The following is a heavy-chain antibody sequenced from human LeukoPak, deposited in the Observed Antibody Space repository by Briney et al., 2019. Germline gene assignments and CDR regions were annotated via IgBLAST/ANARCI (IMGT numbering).Heavy chain of an antibody. V-gene: IGHV4-61*02. Sequence: PSETLSLTCTVSGGSISGGSYYWSWIRQPAGKGLEWIGRIYTSGSTNYNPSLKSRVTISVDTSKNQFSLKLSSVTAADTAVYYCARDQSGHQQQLVYFDYWGQGTLVTVSS. CDR2: IYTSGST. D-gene: IGHD6-13*01. CDR3: ARDQSGHQQQLVYFDY. J-gene: IGHJ4*02. CDR1: GGSISGGSYY.